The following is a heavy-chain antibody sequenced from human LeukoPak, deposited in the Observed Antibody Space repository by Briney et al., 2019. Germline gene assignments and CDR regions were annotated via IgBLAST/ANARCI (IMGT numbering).Heavy chain of an antibody. V-gene: IGHV3-30*02. CDR2: IRSDGSNK. Sequence: GGSLRLSCAASGFTFSTYWMSWVRQAPGKGLEWMAFIRSDGSNKYYADSVKGRFTISRDNSKNTLYLQMNSLRAEDTAVYYCAKGGQWLTKSYYFDYWGQGTLVTVSS. CDR1: GFTFSTYW. J-gene: IGHJ4*02. CDR3: AKGGQWLTKSYYFDY. D-gene: IGHD6-19*01.